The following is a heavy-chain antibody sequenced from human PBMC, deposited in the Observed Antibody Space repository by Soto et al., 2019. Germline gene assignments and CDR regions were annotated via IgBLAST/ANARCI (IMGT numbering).Heavy chain of an antibody. V-gene: IGHV1-69*06. J-gene: IGHJ4*02. CDR3: ARRDSGGFYRFFDS. CDR1: GGSLSTNP. D-gene: IGHD2-15*01. Sequence: GASVKVSCKASGGSLSTNPISWVRRAPGQGLEWMGGTGSGTGPGNHAQKFQGRLTVTADKSTSTVCMELTNLSAEDTAVYYCARRDSGGFYRFFDSWGQGTLVTVSS. CDR2: TGSGTGPG.